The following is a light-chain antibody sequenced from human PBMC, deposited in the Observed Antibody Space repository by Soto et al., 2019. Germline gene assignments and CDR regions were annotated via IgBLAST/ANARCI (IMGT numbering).Light chain of an antibody. CDR2: GVI. J-gene: IGLJ3*02. CDR3: SSYTSGRTWV. V-gene: IGLV2-14*03. CDR1: SSDVGGYNY. Sequence: QSVLTQPASVSGSPGQSIIISCTGTSSDVGGYNYVSWYQHHPGKAPKLMIYGVINRSSGVSNRFTGSKSGNTASLTISGLQAEDEADYYCSSYTSGRTWVFGGGTKLTVL.